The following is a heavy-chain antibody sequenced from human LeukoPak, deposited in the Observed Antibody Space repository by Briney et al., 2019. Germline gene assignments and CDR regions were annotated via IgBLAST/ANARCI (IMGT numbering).Heavy chain of an antibody. CDR3: ARDDSSGPQVY. Sequence: ASVKVSCKASGYTFSSYYMHWVRQAPGQGLEWMGIINPSGGSTKYAQKLQGRVTMTSDTSTSIVYMELSSLRSEDTAVYYCARDDSSGPQVYWGQGTLVTVSS. CDR2: INPSGGST. J-gene: IGHJ4*02. V-gene: IGHV1-46*01. D-gene: IGHD3-22*01. CDR1: GYTFSSYY.